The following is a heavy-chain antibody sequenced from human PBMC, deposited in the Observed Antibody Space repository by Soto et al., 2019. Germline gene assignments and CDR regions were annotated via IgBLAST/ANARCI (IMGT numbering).Heavy chain of an antibody. J-gene: IGHJ6*02. CDR3: ARTPLPYYYDSSGYHPPAYGMDV. D-gene: IGHD3-22*01. V-gene: IGHV4-59*01. CDR1: GGSISSYY. Sequence: NPSETLSLTCTVSGGSISSYYWSWIRQPPGKGLEWIGYIYYSGSTNYNPSLKSRVTISVDTSKNQFSLKLSSVTAADTAVYYCARTPLPYYYDSSGYHPPAYGMDVWGQGTTVTVSS. CDR2: IYYSGST.